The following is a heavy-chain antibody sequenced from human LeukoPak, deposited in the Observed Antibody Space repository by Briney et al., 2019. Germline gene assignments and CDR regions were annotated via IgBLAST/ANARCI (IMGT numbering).Heavy chain of an antibody. V-gene: IGHV4-38-2*02. J-gene: IGHJ4*02. CDR3: ARDRRAVAGPSFDY. CDR2: MHHTGTT. Sequence: SETLSLTCTVSGYSNVYYWGWIRQPPGKGLEWIASMHHTGTTYYNPSLEGRVTISIDTSKSHFSLKLSSVTAADTAVYYCARDRRAVAGPSFDYWGQGTLVTVSS. D-gene: IGHD6-19*01. CDR1: GYSNVYY.